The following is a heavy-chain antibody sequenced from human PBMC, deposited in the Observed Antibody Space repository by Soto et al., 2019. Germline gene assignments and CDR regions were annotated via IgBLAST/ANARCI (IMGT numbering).Heavy chain of an antibody. J-gene: IGHJ6*02. V-gene: IGHV4-30-2*01. CDR1: GGSISSGGYS. Sequence: PSETLSLTCAVSGGSISSGGYSWSWIRQPPGKGLEWIGYIYHSGSTYYNPSLKSRVTISVDRSKNQFSLKLSSVTAADTAVYYCARGVVYRGWLPHRLEAVYGMDVWGQGTTVTVSS. CDR2: IYHSGST. D-gene: IGHD5-12*01. CDR3: ARGVVYRGWLPHRLEAVYGMDV.